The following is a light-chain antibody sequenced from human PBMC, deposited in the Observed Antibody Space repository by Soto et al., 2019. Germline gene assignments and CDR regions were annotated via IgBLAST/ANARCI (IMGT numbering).Light chain of an antibody. Sequence: DIQMTQSPSTLSASVGDRVTITCRASQSITNWLAWYQQKPGKAPEVLIYKASTLQSGVPSRFSGSGTGTEFTLTINRLQPDDFATYYCQQYNRYPITCGQGTLLEIK. J-gene: IGKJ5*01. V-gene: IGKV1-5*03. CDR2: KAS. CDR3: QQYNRYPIT. CDR1: QSITNW.